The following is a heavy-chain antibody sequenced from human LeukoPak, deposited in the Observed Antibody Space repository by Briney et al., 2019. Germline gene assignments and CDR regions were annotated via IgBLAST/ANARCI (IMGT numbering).Heavy chain of an antibody. CDR2: ISGSGGST. CDR1: GFTFSSYA. J-gene: IGHJ5*02. V-gene: IGHV3-23*01. D-gene: IGHD3-22*01. CDR3: AKEDRMVVLVITYKGFDP. Sequence: PGGSLRLSSAASGFTFSSYAMSWVRQAPGKGLEWVSAISGSGGSTYYADSVKGRFTISRDNSKNTLYLQMNSLRAEDTAVYYCAKEDRMVVLVITYKGFDPWGQGTLVTVSS.